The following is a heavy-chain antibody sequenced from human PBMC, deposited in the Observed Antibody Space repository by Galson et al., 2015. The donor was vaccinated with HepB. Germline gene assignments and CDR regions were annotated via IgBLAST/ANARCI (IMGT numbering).Heavy chain of an antibody. CDR3: AKLEAGEYCCSTSCYPFYYYYGMDV. D-gene: IGHD2-2*01. Sequence: SLRLSCAASGFTFSSYAMSWVRQAPGKGLEWVSAISGSGGSTYYADSVKGRFTISRDNSKNTLYLQMNSLRAEDTAVYYCAKLEAGEYCCSTSCYPFYYYYGMDVWGQGTTVTVSS. CDR2: ISGSGGST. J-gene: IGHJ6*02. CDR1: GFTFSSYA. V-gene: IGHV3-23*01.